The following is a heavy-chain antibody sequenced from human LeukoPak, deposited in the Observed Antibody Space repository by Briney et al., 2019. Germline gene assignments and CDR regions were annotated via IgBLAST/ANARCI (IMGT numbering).Heavy chain of an antibody. V-gene: IGHV1-69*05. J-gene: IGHJ4*02. D-gene: IGHD2-2*01. CDR3: ATLELGAMGYYFDY. CDR2: IIPIFGTA. Sequence: ASVKVSCKASGGTFSSYAISWVRQAPGQGLEWMGGIIPIFGTANYAQKFQGRVTITTDESTSTAYMELSSLRSEDTAVYYCATLELGAMGYYFDYWGQGTLVTVSS. CDR1: GGTFSSYA.